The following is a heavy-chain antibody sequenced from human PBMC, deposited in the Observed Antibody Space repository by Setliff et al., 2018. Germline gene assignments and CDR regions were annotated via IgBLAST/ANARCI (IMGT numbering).Heavy chain of an antibody. CDR1: GYTFTGYY. CDR2: INPSGGST. Sequence: WASVKVSCKASGYTFTGYYMHWVRQAPGQGLEWMGIINPSGGSTSYAQKFQGRVTMTRDTSTSTVYMELSSLRSEDTAVYYCAREAGYYDSSGPVGVPYYYYMDVWGKGTTVTVSS. J-gene: IGHJ6*03. V-gene: IGHV1-46*01. CDR3: AREAGYYDSSGPVGVPYYYYMDV. D-gene: IGHD3-22*01.